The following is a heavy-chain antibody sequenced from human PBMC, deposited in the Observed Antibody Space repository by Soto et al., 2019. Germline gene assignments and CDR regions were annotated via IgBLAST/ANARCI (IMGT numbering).Heavy chain of an antibody. Sequence: GGSLRLSCAVSGFTFSSSGMHWVRQAPGRGLEWVAGISYDGSNKYYADSLKGRFTISRDNFRNTLYLEMNSLRAEDTALYYCAKEYGSGWPNYWGQGTLVPVSS. CDR3: AKEYGSGWPNY. CDR1: GFTFSSSG. CDR2: ISYDGSNK. D-gene: IGHD6-19*01. J-gene: IGHJ4*02. V-gene: IGHV3-30*18.